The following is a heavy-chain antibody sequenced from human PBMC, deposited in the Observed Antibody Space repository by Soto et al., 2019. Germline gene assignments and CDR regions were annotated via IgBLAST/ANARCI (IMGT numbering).Heavy chain of an antibody. J-gene: IGHJ4*02. CDR3: AKDRSSTSCYAFDY. CDR1: GFTFRNYA. V-gene: IGHV3-23*01. Sequence: EVQLLESGGGLVQPGGSRKLSFEASGFTFRNYAMSWARRAPGKGLEWVSAISGSGGTTHYADSVKGRFTISRDNSKNTLYLQMNSLRVEDTAVYYCAKDRSSTSCYAFDYWGQGSLVTVSS. CDR2: ISGSGGTT. D-gene: IGHD2-2*01.